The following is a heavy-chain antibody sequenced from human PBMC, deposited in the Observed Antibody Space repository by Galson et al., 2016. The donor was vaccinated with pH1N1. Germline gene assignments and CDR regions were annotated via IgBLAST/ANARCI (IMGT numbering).Heavy chain of an antibody. V-gene: IGHV3-23*01. CDR2: ISGRGDAT. D-gene: IGHD6-19*01. CDR1: GFTFSTFG. J-gene: IGHJ4*02. Sequence: SLRLSCAASGFTFSTFGMSWVRQAPGKGLEWISAISGRGDATFYADSVKGRFTISRDSSKNTLYLQLNSLRAEDTGVYYCAKDKRSGWSVVGGFMDHWGQGTLVTVSS. CDR3: AKDKRSGWSVVGGFMDH.